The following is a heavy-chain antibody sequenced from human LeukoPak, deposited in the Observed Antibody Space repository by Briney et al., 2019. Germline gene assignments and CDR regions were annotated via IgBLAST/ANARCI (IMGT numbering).Heavy chain of an antibody. CDR2: IYSGGST. CDR3: ARGRMGGYFDY. D-gene: IGHD2-15*01. CDR1: GSNVSSNY. Sequence: GGSLRLSCAASGSNVSSNYMSWVRQAPGKGLEWVSVIYSGGSTNYADSLKGRFTISRDNSKNTLYLQMNSLRAEDTAVYYCARGRMGGYFDYWGQGSLVAVSS. J-gene: IGHJ4*02. V-gene: IGHV3-53*01.